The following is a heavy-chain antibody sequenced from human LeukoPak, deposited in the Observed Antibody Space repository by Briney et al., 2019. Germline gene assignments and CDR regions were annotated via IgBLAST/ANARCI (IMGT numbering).Heavy chain of an antibody. J-gene: IGHJ4*02. CDR1: GGSISSSSYY. CDR3: ASTQDDFVVDYFYY. D-gene: IGHD3-16*01. Sequence: SETLSLTCTVSGGSISSSSYYWGRLRQPPGKGLEWIGSIYYSGSTYYNPSLKSRVTISVDTSKNQFSLQLSSGPAADTAEYYCASTQDDFVVDYFYYCGQGTLVTVSS. CDR2: IYYSGST. V-gene: IGHV4-39*01.